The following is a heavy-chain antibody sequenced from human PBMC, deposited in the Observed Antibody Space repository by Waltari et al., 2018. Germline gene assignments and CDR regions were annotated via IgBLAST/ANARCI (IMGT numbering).Heavy chain of an antibody. J-gene: IGHJ6*02. CDR2: IYTSGST. CDR1: GGSIISSS. D-gene: IGHD6-6*01. CDR3: ARDPPRAARNYYGMDV. Sequence: QVQLPGSAPGLVKPSETLSLTCPVSGGSIISSSWSWIRQPAGKGLEWIGRIYTSGSTNYNPSLKSRVTISVDKSKNQFSLKLSSVTAADTAVYYCARDPPRAARNYYGMDVWGQGTTVTVSS. V-gene: IGHV4-4*07.